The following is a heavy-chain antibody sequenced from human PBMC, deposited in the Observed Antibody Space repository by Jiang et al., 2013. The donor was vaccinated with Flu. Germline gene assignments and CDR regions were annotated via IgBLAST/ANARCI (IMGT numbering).Heavy chain of an antibody. CDR3: ASTTGGSSSWYDYYYYGMDV. V-gene: IGHV1-18*01. D-gene: IGHD6-13*01. CDR2: ISAYNGNT. J-gene: IGHJ6*02. CDR1: GYTFTSYG. Sequence: EVKKPGASVKVSCKASGYTFTSYGISWVRQAPGQGLEWMGWISAYNGNTNYAQKLQGRVTMTTDTSTSTAYMELRSLRSDDTAVYYCASTTGGSSSWYDYYYYGMDVWGQGTTVTVSS.